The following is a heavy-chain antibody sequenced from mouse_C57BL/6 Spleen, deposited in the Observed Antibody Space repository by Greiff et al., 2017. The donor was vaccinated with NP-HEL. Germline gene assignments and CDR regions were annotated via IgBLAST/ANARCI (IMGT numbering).Heavy chain of an antibody. CDR1: GFSLTSYG. CDR3: AKRGGSSPYYYAMDY. D-gene: IGHD1-1*01. V-gene: IGHV2-9*01. J-gene: IGHJ4*01. CDR2: IWGGGST. Sequence: QVHVKQSGPGLVAPSQSLSITCTVSGFSLTSYGVDWVRQPPGTGLEWLGVIWGGGSTHYNSALMSILSISKDNSKSQVFLKMNSMQTDDTAMYYCAKRGGSSPYYYAMDYWGQGTSVTVSS.